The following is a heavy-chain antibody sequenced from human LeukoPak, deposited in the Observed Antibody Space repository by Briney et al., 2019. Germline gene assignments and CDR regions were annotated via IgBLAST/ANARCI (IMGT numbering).Heavy chain of an antibody. Sequence: SETLSLTCAVYGGSFSGYYWSWIRQPPGKGLEWIEEINHSGSTNYNPSLKSRVTISVDTSKNQFSLKLSSVTAADTAVYYCASMVRGANWGQGTLVTVSS. CDR1: GGSFSGYY. D-gene: IGHD3-10*01. CDR2: INHSGST. V-gene: IGHV4-34*01. J-gene: IGHJ4*02. CDR3: ASMVRGAN.